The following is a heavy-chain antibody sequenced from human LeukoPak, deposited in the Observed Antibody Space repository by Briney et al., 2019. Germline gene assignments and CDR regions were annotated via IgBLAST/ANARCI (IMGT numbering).Heavy chain of an antibody. Sequence: PSETLSLTCTVSGGSMDSSRYYWSWIRQPPGKGLEWIGYIKYTGSTDYNASLKSRITMSIDTSKSQVSLDLNSATAADTAMYYCARLPAAASGHWFDTWGQGILVTVSS. V-gene: IGHV4-61*01. CDR3: ARLPAAASGHWFDT. J-gene: IGHJ5*02. CDR1: GGSMDSSRYY. CDR2: IKYTGST. D-gene: IGHD6-13*01.